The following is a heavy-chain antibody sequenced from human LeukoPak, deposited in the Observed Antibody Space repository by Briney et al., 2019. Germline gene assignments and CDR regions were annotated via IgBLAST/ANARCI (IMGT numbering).Heavy chain of an antibody. CDR2: INHSGST. D-gene: IGHD2-15*01. J-gene: IGHJ6*03. V-gene: IGHV4-34*01. Sequence: SETLSLTCAVYGGSFSGYYWSWIRQPPGKGLEWIGEINHSGSTNYNPSLKSRVTISVDTSKNQFSLKLSSVTAADTAVYYCARLLGWQDGVGDYYYMDVWGKGTTVTISS. CDR3: ARLLGWQDGVGDYYYMDV. CDR1: GGSFSGYY.